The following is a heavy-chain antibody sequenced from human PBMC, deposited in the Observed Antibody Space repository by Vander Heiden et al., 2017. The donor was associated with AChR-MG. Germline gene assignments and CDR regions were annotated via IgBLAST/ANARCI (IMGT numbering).Heavy chain of an antibody. D-gene: IGHD2-2*02. J-gene: IGHJ6*02. CDR3: AREHRYCSSTSCYSRGMDV. Sequence: QVQLQQWGAGLLKPSETLSLTCAVYGGSFSGYYWSWIRQPPGKGMEWIGEINHSGSTNYNPSLKSRVTISVDTSKNQFSLKLSSVTAADTAVYYCAREHRYCSSTSCYSRGMDVWGQGTTVTVSS. V-gene: IGHV4-34*01. CDR2: INHSGST. CDR1: GGSFSGYY.